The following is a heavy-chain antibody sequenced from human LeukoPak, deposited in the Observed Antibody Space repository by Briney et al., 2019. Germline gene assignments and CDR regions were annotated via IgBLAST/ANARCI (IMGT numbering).Heavy chain of an antibody. V-gene: IGHV3-64D*06. D-gene: IGHD7-27*01. CDR2: MSSNGGHT. J-gene: IGHJ4*02. CDR3: VKGYDANWAHFDY. CDR1: GFTFTTYP. Sequence: GGSLRLSCSASGFTFTTYPMHWVRQAPGKGLEYVSSMSSNGGHTYYAESVKGRFTISRDNSKNTLYLQMSSLRAEDTAVYYCVKGYDANWAHFDYWGQGTLATVSS.